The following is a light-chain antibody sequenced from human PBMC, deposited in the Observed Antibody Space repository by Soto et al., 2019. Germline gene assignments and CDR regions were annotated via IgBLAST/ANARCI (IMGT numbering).Light chain of an antibody. J-gene: IGLJ3*02. Sequence: QSALTQPASVSGSPGQSVSISCTGSTSDVGAYNYVAWYQHKPGKAPRLLIYEVDHRPSGISPRFSGSKSGNTASLTISGLQTHDEADYYCSSYTVINTAVFGGGTKLTVL. CDR3: SSYTVINTAV. V-gene: IGLV2-14*01. CDR2: EVD. CDR1: TSDVGAYNY.